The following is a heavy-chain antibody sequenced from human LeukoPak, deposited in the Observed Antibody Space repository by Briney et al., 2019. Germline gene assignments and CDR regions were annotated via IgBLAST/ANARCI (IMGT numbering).Heavy chain of an antibody. J-gene: IGHJ4*02. CDR3: ARSGYCSGGSCYSPKFDY. CDR1: GYTFTGYY. D-gene: IGHD2-15*01. V-gene: IGHV1-18*04. CDR2: ISAYNGNT. Sequence: ASVKVSCKASGYTFTGYYMHWVRQAPGQGLEWMGWISAYNGNTNYAQKLQGRVTMTTDTSTSTAYMELRSLRSDDTAVYYCARSGYCSGGSCYSPKFDYWGQGTLVTVSS.